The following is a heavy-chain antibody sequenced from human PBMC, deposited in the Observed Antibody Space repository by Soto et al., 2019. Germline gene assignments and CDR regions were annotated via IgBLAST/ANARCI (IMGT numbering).Heavy chain of an antibody. CDR2: IFPSDSDT. CDR1: GYRFTSYW. V-gene: IGHV5-51*01. CDR3: ARKDKSGYFNWFDP. Sequence: GESLGISCRTSGYRFTSYWIAWVRQMPGKGLEWMGIIFPSDSDTRYSPSFQGQVTISADRSTSTVFLQCASLKASDTAVYFCARKDKSGYFNWFDPWGQGTLVTVSS. J-gene: IGHJ5*02. D-gene: IGHD3-22*01.